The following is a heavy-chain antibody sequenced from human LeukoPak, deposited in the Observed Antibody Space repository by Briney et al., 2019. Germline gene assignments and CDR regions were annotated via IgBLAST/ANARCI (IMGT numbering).Heavy chain of an antibody. Sequence: PGGSLRLSCAASGFTVSTYGMHWVRQAPGKGLEWVAVIWYDGSNKYYADFVKGRFTISRDNSKNTLYLQMNSLRAEDTAVYYCAKVGSTGDAFDIWGQGTMVTVSS. D-gene: IGHD6-25*01. J-gene: IGHJ3*02. CDR3: AKVGSTGDAFDI. CDR2: IWYDGSNK. CDR1: GFTVSTYG. V-gene: IGHV3-30*02.